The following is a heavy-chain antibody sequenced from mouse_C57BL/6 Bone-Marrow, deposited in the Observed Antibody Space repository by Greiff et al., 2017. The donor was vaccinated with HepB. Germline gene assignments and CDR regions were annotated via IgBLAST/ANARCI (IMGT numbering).Heavy chain of an antibody. CDR2: IWSGGST. Sequence: VQLQESGPGLVQPSQSLSITCTVSGFSLTSYGVHWVRQSPGKGLEWLGVIWSGGSTDYNAAFISRLSISKDNSKSQVFFKMNSLQADDTAIYYWARPIYYYGLDYWGQGTTLTVSS. D-gene: IGHD1-1*01. CDR1: GFSLTSYG. CDR3: ARPIYYYGLDY. J-gene: IGHJ2*01. V-gene: IGHV2-2*01.